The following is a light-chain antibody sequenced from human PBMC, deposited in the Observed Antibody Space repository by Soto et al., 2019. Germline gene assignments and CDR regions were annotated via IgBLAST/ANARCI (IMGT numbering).Light chain of an antibody. CDR1: QSIATY. V-gene: IGKV1-39*01. CDR3: QQTYSTPRT. Sequence: IQMTQSPSSLSSSVGDRFTISFRASQSIATYLNWYQQKPGKAPNLLIYEASSLQSGVPSGFSGTGSGTDFTLTISSLQPEDFATYYCQQTYSTPRTFGQGTKVDIK. CDR2: EAS. J-gene: IGKJ1*01.